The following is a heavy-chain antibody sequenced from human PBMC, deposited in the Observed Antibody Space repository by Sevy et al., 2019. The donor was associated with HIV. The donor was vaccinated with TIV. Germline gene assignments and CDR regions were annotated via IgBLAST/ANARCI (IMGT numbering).Heavy chain of an antibody. CDR3: AKDGSGSSYYFDY. D-gene: IGHD3-10*01. J-gene: IGHJ4*02. CDR1: GFTFSSNA. CDR2: IGGSGGST. Sequence: GGSLRLSCAASGFTFSSNAMSWVRQAPGKGLEWVSGIGGSGGSTYYADSVKGRFTISRDNSKNTLYLQMNSLRGEDTAVYYCAKDGSGSSYYFDYWGQGILVTVSS. V-gene: IGHV3-23*01.